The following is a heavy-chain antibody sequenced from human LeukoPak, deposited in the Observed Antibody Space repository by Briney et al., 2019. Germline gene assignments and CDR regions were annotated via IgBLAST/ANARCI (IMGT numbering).Heavy chain of an antibody. V-gene: IGHV4-59*01. D-gene: IGHD2-2*01. Sequence: SGTLSLTCTVSGGSISSYYWGWIRQPPGKGLEWIGYIYYSGSTNYNPSLKSRVTISVDTSKNQFSLKLSSVTAADTAVYYCARAPRGHCSSTSCYLWFDPWGQGTLVTVSS. CDR2: IYYSGST. J-gene: IGHJ5*02. CDR3: ARAPRGHCSSTSCYLWFDP. CDR1: GGSISSYY.